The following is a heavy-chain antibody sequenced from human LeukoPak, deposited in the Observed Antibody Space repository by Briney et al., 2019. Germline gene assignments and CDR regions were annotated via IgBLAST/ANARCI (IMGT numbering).Heavy chain of an antibody. CDR2: IIPILGKA. Sequence: ASVKVSCKASGGTFSSYAISWVRQAPGQGLEWMGRIIPILGKANYAQKFQGRVTITADKSTSTAYMELSSLRSEDTAVYYCAIPPRYYYDSSGYSFDYWGQGTLVTVSS. J-gene: IGHJ4*02. D-gene: IGHD3-22*01. CDR1: GGTFSSYA. V-gene: IGHV1-69*04. CDR3: AIPPRYYYDSSGYSFDY.